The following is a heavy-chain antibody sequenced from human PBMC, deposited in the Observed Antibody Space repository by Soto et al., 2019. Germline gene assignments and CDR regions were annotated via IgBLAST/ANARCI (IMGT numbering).Heavy chain of an antibody. CDR3: AKDTIRSSSTAY. Sequence: QPGGSLRLSCAASGFTFSTYALSWVRQAPGKGLEWVSAISANGQGIYYADSVRGRFTISGDNSKNTLYLQMNSLRAEDTAVYYCAKDTIRSSSTAYWGQGTLVTVSS. CDR1: GFTFSTYA. J-gene: IGHJ4*02. D-gene: IGHD6-6*01. V-gene: IGHV3-23*01. CDR2: ISANGQGI.